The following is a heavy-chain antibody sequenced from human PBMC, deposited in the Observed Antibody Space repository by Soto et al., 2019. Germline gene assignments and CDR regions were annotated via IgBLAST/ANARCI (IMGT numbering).Heavy chain of an antibody. D-gene: IGHD2-8*01. CDR3: ARGDSTDCSNGVCSFFYNHDMDV. CDR1: GYSFTDYH. V-gene: IGHV1-2*04. CDR2: INPKSGGT. J-gene: IGHJ6*02. Sequence: QVQLVQSGAEVMKPGASVKVSCKASGYSFTDYHIHWVRQAPGQGLEWLGRINPKSGGTSTAQKFQGWVTMTTDTSISTASMELTRLTSDDTAIYYCARGDSTDCSNGVCSFFYNHDMDVWGQGTTVTVSS.